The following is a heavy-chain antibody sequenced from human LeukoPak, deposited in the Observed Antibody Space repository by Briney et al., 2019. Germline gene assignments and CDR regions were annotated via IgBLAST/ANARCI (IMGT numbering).Heavy chain of an antibody. J-gene: IGHJ4*02. CDR1: GGTFSNYA. CDR2: IIPIFGTT. V-gene: IGHV1-69*01. D-gene: IGHD4-11*01. CDR3: ARGSRYSNTLFDY. Sequence: SVKFSCKASGGTFSNYAIGWVRQAPGQGLEWVGGIIPIFGTTAYAQNLQGRVTITADGSTSTAWMKLSNLRSEDSAVYYCARGSRYSNTLFDYWGQGTLVTVSS.